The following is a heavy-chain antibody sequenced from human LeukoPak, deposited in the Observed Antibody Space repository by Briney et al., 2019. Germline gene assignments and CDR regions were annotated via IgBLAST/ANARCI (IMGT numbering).Heavy chain of an antibody. D-gene: IGHD3-16*01. CDR1: GFTFTNYA. V-gene: IGHV3-23*01. CDR2: ISGSGGST. J-gene: IGHJ5*02. Sequence: PGGSLRLSCAASGFTFTNYAMSWVRQAPGKGLEWVSAISGSGGSTYYADSVKGRFTLSRDNSKNTLYLQMNGLRADDTAVYYCAREDPYLTWGQGTLVTVSS. CDR3: AREDPYLT.